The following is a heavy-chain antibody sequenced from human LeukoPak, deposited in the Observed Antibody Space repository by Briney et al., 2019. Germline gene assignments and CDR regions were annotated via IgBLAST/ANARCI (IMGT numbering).Heavy chain of an antibody. CDR2: IYYSGST. CDR1: GGSISSYY. CDR3: ARHADIYGSGSSIDY. J-gene: IGHJ4*02. D-gene: IGHD3-10*01. Sequence: SETLSLTCTVSGGSISSYYWSWIRQPPGKGLEWVGYIYYSGSTNYNPSLKSRVTISVDTSKNQFSLKLSSVTAADTAVYYCARHADIYGSGSSIDYWGQGTLDTVSS. V-gene: IGHV4-59*08.